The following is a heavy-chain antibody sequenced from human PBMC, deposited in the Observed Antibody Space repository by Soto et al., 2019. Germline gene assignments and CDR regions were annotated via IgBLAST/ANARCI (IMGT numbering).Heavy chain of an antibody. V-gene: IGHV4-61*01. Sequence: SETLSLTCTVSGASVTSGNYYWSWIRQPPGKGLEWIGYIYYNGATKYNPSLKSRLTISLDTSKNQFSLKLTSVTAADTAVYYCTRRGAYSSSLFPWGQGTLVTVSS. CDR1: GASVTSGNYY. D-gene: IGHD6-13*01. CDR3: TRRGAYSSSLFP. J-gene: IGHJ5*02. CDR2: IYYNGAT.